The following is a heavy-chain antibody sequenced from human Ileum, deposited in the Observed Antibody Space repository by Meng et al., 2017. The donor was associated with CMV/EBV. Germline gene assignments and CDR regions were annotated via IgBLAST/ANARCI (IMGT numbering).Heavy chain of an antibody. CDR3: ARGSLFSSGP. D-gene: IGHD6-19*01. Sequence: KVSGKASGDTVSNYAIIWVRQAPGQGLEWMGGSIPIFATTNYAQKFQGRVTITTDESTSTTYIELSSLRSEDTAVYYCARGSLFSSGPFGQGTLVTVSS. V-gene: IGHV1-69*05. CDR1: GDTVSNYA. CDR2: SIPIFATT. J-gene: IGHJ5*02.